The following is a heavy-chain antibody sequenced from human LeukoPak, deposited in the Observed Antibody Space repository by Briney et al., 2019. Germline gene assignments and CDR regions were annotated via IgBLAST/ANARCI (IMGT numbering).Heavy chain of an antibody. CDR3: AREFYISWFDP. V-gene: IGHV4-61*02. D-gene: IGHD2/OR15-2a*01. CDR1: GGSISSGSYY. J-gene: IGHJ5*02. Sequence: PSETLSLTCPVSGGSISSGSYYWSWIRQPAGKGLEWIGRIFISGSTNYNPSLKSRVTISVDTSKTQFSLKLSSVTAADTAVYYCAREFYISWFDPWGQGTLVTVSS. CDR2: IFISGST.